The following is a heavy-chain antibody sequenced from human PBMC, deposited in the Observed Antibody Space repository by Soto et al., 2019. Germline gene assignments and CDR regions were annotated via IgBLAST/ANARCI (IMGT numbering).Heavy chain of an antibody. V-gene: IGHV1-2*02. J-gene: IGHJ4*02. D-gene: IGHD1-26*01. CDR2: IGPESGAT. CDR1: GYTFTGHY. Sequence: AAVKVSCKASGYTFTGHYIHWVRQAPEQGPEWMGEIGPESGATRYAQRFQGRVTMTRDMSITTVYMELNNLSPDDTAVYYCGRGRSGQIVVFYWGQGTPVTVSS. CDR3: GRGRSGQIVVFY.